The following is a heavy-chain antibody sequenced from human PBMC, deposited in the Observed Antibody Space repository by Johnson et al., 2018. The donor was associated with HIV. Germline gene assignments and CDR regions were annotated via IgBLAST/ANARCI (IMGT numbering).Heavy chain of an antibody. D-gene: IGHD2-8*01. J-gene: IGHJ3*02. CDR1: GFTFSSYG. CDR2: ISFDGSNK. Sequence: QVQLVESGGGVVQPGRSLRLSCAASGFTFSSYGMHWVRQAPVKGLEWVAVISFDGSNKYYADSVKGRFTISRDNSKNTLYLQMNSLRAEDTAVYYCARDNIVLMVGGAFDIWGQGTMVTVSS. V-gene: IGHV3-30*03. CDR3: ARDNIVLMVGGAFDI.